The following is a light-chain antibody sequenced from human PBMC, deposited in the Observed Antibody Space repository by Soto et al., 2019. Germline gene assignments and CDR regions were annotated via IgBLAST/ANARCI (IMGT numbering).Light chain of an antibody. CDR1: HDITNY. CDR3: QQYDNLPLT. CDR2: SAS. Sequence: DLQMTQSPSSLSASVGDRVTITCQASHDITNYLNWYQQKPGKAPKLLIYSASTLETGVPSRFSGSGSGTDFTFTISSLQPEDIATYYCQQYDNLPLTFGQGTRLEIK. V-gene: IGKV1-33*01. J-gene: IGKJ5*01.